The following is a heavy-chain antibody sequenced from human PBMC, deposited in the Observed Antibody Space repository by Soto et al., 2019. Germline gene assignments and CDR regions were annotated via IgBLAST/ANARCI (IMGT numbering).Heavy chain of an antibody. Sequence: PGGSLRLSCTASGLPHSSFAMMWVRQAQGKGLECVAGIYGSGRGIEYADSVKGRFTISRDNSRNTVYLQMTDLRADDTAVYYCAKDAVYNDGLWLMDHWGQGTQVTVSS. V-gene: IGHV3-23*05. CDR1: GLPHSSFA. CDR3: AKDAVYNDGLWLMDH. D-gene: IGHD2-21*01. J-gene: IGHJ4*02. CDR2: IYGSGRGI.